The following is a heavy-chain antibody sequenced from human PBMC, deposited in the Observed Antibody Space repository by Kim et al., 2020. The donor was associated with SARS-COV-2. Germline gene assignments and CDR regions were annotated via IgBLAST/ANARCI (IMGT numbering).Heavy chain of an antibody. J-gene: IGHJ3*02. V-gene: IGHV3-23*01. Sequence: GGSLRLSCAASGFTFNNYAMSWVRQAPGKGLEWVSAINDAGTHTYYADSAKGRFTISRDNSKNTVFLQMNSLSAEDTAVYSCAKRHRVDRYGYDAFDIWG. CDR1: GFTFNNYA. D-gene: IGHD2-2*01. CDR2: INDAGTHT. CDR3: AKRHRVDRYGYDAFDI.